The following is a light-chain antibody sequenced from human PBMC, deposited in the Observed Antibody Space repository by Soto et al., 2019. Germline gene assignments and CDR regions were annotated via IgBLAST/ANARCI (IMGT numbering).Light chain of an antibody. CDR3: QQYNSYSLT. Sequence: DIQMTQSPSTLSASVGDRVTITCRASQSISSSLAWYQQKPGKAPKLLIYDASSLESGVPSRFSGSGSGTEFTLTISSLQPDDFATYYCQQYNSYSLTFGQRTKVEIK. CDR1: QSISSS. J-gene: IGKJ1*01. V-gene: IGKV1-5*01. CDR2: DAS.